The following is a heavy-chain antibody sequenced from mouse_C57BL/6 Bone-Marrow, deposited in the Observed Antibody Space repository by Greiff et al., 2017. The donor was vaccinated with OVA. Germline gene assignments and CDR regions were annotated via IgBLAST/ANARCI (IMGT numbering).Heavy chain of an antibody. CDR1: GFTFSDYG. V-gene: IGHV5-17*01. CDR3: ARNWDWYFGG. CDR2: ISSGSSTI. Sequence: EVMLVESGGGLVKPGGSLKLSCAASGFTFSDYGMHWVRQAPEKGLEWVAYISSGSSTISYADTVKGRFTISRDNAKNTLFLQMTSLRSEDTDMYYCARNWDWYFGGWGTGTTVTVAS. D-gene: IGHD4-1*01. J-gene: IGHJ1*03.